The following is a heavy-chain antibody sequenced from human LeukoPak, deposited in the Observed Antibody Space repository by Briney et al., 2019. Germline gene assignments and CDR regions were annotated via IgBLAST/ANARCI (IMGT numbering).Heavy chain of an antibody. CDR2: ISGSGGST. V-gene: IGHV3-23*01. CDR3: AKVPSGSYSPYFDY. Sequence: GGSLRLSCAASGFTLSSYWMHWVRQAPGKGLEWVSAISGSGGSTYYADSVKGRFTISRDNSKNTLYLQMNSLRAEDTAVYYCAKVPSGSYSPYFDYWGQGTLVTVSS. CDR1: GFTLSSYW. D-gene: IGHD1-26*01. J-gene: IGHJ4*02.